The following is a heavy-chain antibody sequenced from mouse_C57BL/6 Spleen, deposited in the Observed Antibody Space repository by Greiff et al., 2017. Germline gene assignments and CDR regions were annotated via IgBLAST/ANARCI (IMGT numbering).Heavy chain of an antibody. CDR2: ISGGGGNT. D-gene: IGHD2-3*01. Sequence: DVKLVESGGGLVKPGGSLKLSCAASGFTFSSYTMSWVRQTPEKRLEWVATISGGGGNTYYPDSVKGRFTISRDNAKNTLYLQMSSLTSEDTAVYYCARQDGSVDWYFDGWGTGTTVTVSS. J-gene: IGHJ1*03. V-gene: IGHV5-9*04. CDR1: GFTFSSYT. CDR3: ARQDGSVDWYFDG.